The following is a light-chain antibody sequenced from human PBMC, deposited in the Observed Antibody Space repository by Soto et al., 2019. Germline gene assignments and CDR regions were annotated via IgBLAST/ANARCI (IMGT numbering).Light chain of an antibody. V-gene: IGKV3-15*01. Sequence: EIVMTQSPATLSVSPGERATLSCRASQSVSNNLAWYQQKPGQAPRPLIYGASTRATGIPARFSGSGSGTDFTLTISSLQSEDFAVYYCQQYNNWPRTFGQGTKVDIK. CDR3: QQYNNWPRT. CDR2: GAS. J-gene: IGKJ1*01. CDR1: QSVSNN.